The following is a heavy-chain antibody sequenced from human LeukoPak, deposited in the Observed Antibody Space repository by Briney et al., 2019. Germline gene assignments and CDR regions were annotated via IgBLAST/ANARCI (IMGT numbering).Heavy chain of an antibody. Sequence: GGSLRLSCAASGFTVSNYGMNWVRQAPGEGREWVSYISGSSTTIYYADSVKGRFTISRDNVKNSLYLQMSSLRGEDTAVYYCARDNRVVAASNDYWGQGTLVTVSS. CDR3: ARDNRVVAASNDY. D-gene: IGHD2-15*01. V-gene: IGHV3-48*01. CDR2: ISGSSTTI. CDR1: GFTVSNYG. J-gene: IGHJ4*02.